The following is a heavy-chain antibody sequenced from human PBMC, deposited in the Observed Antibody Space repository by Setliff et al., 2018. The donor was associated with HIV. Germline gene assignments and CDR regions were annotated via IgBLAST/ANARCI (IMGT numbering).Heavy chain of an antibody. Sequence: ASAKVSCKASGYTFTSYYMHWVRQAPGQGLEWMGIINPSGGSTSYAQKFQGRVTMTRDTSISTVYMELSNLRSDDTAVYYCARAQSNSAFFANDYWSQGTLVTVSS. V-gene: IGHV1-46*01. CDR3: ARAQSNSAFFANDY. CDR1: GYTFTSYY. D-gene: IGHD2-8*01. CDR2: INPSGGST. J-gene: IGHJ4*02.